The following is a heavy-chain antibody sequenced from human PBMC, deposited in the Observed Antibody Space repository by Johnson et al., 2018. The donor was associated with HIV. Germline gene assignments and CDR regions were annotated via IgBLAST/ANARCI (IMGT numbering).Heavy chain of an antibody. Sequence: VQLVESGGGVVRPGGSLRLSCAASGFTFGDYGMSWVRQVPGKGLEWVSGSNWNGGSTGYADSVKGRLTISRDNAKNSLYLQMNSLTVEDTALYYCARADRDSGTYHDAFDIWGQGTMVTVSS. CDR3: ARADRDSGTYHDAFDI. D-gene: IGHD1-26*01. J-gene: IGHJ3*02. CDR1: GFTFGDYG. CDR2: SNWNGGST. V-gene: IGHV3-20*04.